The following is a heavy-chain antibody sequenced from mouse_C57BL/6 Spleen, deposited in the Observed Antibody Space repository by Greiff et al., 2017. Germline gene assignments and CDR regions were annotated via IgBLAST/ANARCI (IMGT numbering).Heavy chain of an antibody. CDR2: LDPSDSYT. CDR3: ARREKDFDY. CDR1: GYTFTSYW. V-gene: IGHV1-69*01. J-gene: IGHJ2*01. Sequence: VQLQQPGAELVMPGASVKLSCKASGYTFTSYWMHWVKQRPGQGLEWIGELDPSDSYTNYNQKFKGKSTLTVDKSSRTAYMQLSSLTSDDSAVYYCARREKDFDYWGQGTTLTVSS.